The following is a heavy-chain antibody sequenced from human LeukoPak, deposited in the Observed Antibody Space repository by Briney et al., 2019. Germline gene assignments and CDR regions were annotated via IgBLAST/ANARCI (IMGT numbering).Heavy chain of an antibody. V-gene: IGHV3-7*01. D-gene: IGHD3-10*01. CDR2: IKQDGSEK. CDR3: ARVPTSITMVREYYFDY. J-gene: IGHJ4*02. Sequence: GGSLRLSCAASGFTFSSYWMSWVRQAPGKGLEWVAKIKQDGSEKYYVDSVKGRFTISRDNAKNSLYLQMNSLRAEDTAVYYCARVPTSITMVREYYFDYWGQGTLVTVSS. CDR1: GFTFSSYW.